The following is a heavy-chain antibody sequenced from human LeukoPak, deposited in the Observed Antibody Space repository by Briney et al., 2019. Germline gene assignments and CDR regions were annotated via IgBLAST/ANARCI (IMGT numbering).Heavy chain of an antibody. CDR1: RFIFSSYA. D-gene: IGHD2/OR15-2a*01. V-gene: IGHV3-30*04. Sequence: GGSLRLSCAASRFIFSSYAMHWVRQAPGKGLEWVAVLSYDGSDKYYADSVKGRFTISRDNSRNTLYLQMNSLRAEDTAVDYCAKGPLLWDWGQGTLVTVSS. CDR3: AKGPLLWD. J-gene: IGHJ4*02. CDR2: LSYDGSDK.